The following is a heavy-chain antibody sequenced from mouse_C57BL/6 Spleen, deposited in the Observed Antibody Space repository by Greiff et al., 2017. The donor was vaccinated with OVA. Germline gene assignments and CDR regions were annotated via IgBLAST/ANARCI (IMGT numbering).Heavy chain of an antibody. CDR1: GYTFTGYW. Sequence: VQLVESGAELMKPGASVKLSCKATGYTFTGYWIEWVKQRPGHGLEWIGEILPGSGSTNYNEKFKGKATFTADTSSNTAYMQLSSLMTEDAAIDSGASLRSYYAMDYWSQGASVTVSA. J-gene: IGHJ4*01. V-gene: IGHV1-9*01. CDR2: ILPGSGST. CDR3: ASLRSYYAMDY. D-gene: IGHD1-1*01.